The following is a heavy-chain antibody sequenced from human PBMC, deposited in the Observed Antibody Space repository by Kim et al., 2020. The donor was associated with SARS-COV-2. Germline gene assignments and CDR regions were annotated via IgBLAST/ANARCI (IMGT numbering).Heavy chain of an antibody. CDR2: ISYDGSNK. V-gene: IGHV3-30*04. CDR3: ARGGYSYPRGGWFDP. J-gene: IGHJ5*02. Sequence: GGSLRLSCAASGFTFSSYAMHWVRQAPGKGLEWVAVISYDGSNKYYADSVKGRFTISRDNSKNTLYLQMNSLRAEDTAVYYCARGGYSYPRGGWFDPWGQGTLVTVSS. D-gene: IGHD5-18*01. CDR1: GFTFSSYA.